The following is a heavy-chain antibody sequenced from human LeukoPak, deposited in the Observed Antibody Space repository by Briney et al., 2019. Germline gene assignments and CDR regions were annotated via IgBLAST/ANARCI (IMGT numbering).Heavy chain of an antibody. CDR2: INWNGGST. Sequence: GGSLRLSCAASGFTFDDYGMSWVRQAPGKGLEWVSGINWNGGSTGYADSVKGRFTISRDNAKNSLYLQMNSLRAEDTALYHCARGRGYSGYLYYFDYWGQGTRVTISS. D-gene: IGHD5-12*01. J-gene: IGHJ4*02. CDR1: GFTFDDYG. V-gene: IGHV3-20*01. CDR3: ARGRGYSGYLYYFDY.